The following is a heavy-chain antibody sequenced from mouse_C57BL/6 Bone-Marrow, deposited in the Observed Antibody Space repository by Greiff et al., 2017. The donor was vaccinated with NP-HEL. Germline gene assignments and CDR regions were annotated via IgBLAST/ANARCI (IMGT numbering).Heavy chain of an antibody. CDR1: GFSLSTFGMG. V-gene: IGHV8-8*01. D-gene: IGHD1-1*01. J-gene: IGHJ1*03. CDR3: ARIALHYGSSYWYFDV. Sequence: QVTLKVSGPGILQPSQTLSLTCSFSGFSLSTFGMGVGWIRQPSGKGLEWLAHIWWDDDKYYNPALKSRLTISKDTSKNQVFLKIANVDTADTATYYCARIALHYGSSYWYFDVWGTGTTVTVSS. CDR2: IWWDDDK.